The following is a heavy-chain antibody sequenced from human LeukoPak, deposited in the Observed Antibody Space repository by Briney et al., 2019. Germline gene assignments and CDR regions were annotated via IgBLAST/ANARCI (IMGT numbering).Heavy chain of an antibody. V-gene: IGHV1-2*02. D-gene: IGHD2-2*01. J-gene: IGHJ4*02. Sequence: ASVNVSCKASGYTFTGYYMHWVRRAPGQRLEWMGWINPNRGGTNYAQKFQGRVTMTRDTSISTAYMELSRLRSDDTAVYYCAREGYCISTTCSSFDYWGQGALVTVSS. CDR2: INPNRGGT. CDR1: GYTFTGYY. CDR3: AREGYCISTTCSSFDY.